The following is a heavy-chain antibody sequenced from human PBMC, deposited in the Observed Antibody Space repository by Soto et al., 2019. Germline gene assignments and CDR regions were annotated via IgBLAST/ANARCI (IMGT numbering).Heavy chain of an antibody. J-gene: IGHJ4*02. V-gene: IGHV4-31*03. CDR2: IYYSGST. CDR1: GGSISSGGYY. CDR3: ARADSSGLLNDY. D-gene: IGHD6-19*01. Sequence: SETLSLTCTVSGGSISSGGYYWSWIRQHPGKGLEWIGYIYYSGSTYYNPSLKSRVTISVDTSKNQFSLKLSSVTAADTAVYYCARADSSGLLNDYWGQGTLVTVSS.